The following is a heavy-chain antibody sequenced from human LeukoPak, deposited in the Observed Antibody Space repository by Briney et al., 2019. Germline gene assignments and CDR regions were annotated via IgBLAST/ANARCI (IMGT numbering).Heavy chain of an antibody. CDR3: ARDGTWSYGSYLDH. Sequence: SETLSLTCTVSGGSISSTSYYWGWIRQPPGKGLEWIGNIYYSGSTYYNPSLKSRVTISVDTSKNQFSLKLSSVTAADTAVYYCARDGTWSYGSYLDHWGQGTLVTVSS. CDR2: IYYSGST. J-gene: IGHJ4*02. CDR1: GGSISSTSYY. D-gene: IGHD5-18*01. V-gene: IGHV4-39*07.